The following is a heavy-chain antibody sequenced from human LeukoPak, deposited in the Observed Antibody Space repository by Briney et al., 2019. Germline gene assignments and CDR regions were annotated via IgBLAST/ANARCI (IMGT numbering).Heavy chain of an antibody. CDR3: ARNQYYYDSSAADAFDI. D-gene: IGHD3-22*01. J-gene: IGHJ3*02. CDR2: IYYSGST. Sequence: SETLSLTCTVSGGSISSGDYYWSWIRQPPGKGLEWIGYIYYSGSTYYNPSLKSRVTISVDTSKNQFSLKLSSVTAADTAVYYCARNQYYYDSSAADAFDIWGQGTMVAVSS. V-gene: IGHV4-30-4*08. CDR1: GGSISSGDYY.